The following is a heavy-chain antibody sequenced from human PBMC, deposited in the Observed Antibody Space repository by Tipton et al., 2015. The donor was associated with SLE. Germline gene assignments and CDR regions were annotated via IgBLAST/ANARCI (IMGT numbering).Heavy chain of an antibody. J-gene: IGHJ2*01. V-gene: IGHV4-39*07. CDR3: ARGLKGWLQFKSWYFDL. CDR1: GGSISSGGYY. D-gene: IGHD5-24*01. CDR2: INHSGST. Sequence: TLSLTCTVSGGSISSGGYYWSWIRQPPGKGLEWIGEINHSGSTNYNPSLKSRVTISVDTSKNQFSLKLSSVTAADTAVYYCARGLKGWLQFKSWYFDLWGRGTLVTVSS.